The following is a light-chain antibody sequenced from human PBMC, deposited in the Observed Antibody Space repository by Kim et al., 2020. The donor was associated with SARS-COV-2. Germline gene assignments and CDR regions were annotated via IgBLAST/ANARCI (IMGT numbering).Light chain of an antibody. Sequence: QSALTQPASVSGSPGQSITISCTGTSSDVGSFNYASWYQQHPGKAPKLLIFDVNNRPSGVSRRFSGSQSGNTASLTISGLQTEDEAHYFCTSYTRSNTYVFGSGTQLTV. CDR1: SSDVGSFNY. V-gene: IGLV2-14*01. CDR2: DVN. CDR3: TSYTRSNTYV. J-gene: IGLJ7*01.